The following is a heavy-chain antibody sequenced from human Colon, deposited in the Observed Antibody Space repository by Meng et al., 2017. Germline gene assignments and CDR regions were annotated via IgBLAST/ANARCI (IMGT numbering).Heavy chain of an antibody. CDR1: GFTVSSNY. J-gene: IGHJ4*02. Sequence: GESLKISCAASGFTVSSNYMSWVRQAPGKRLEWVSVIYSGGSTYYADSVKGRFTISRDNSKNTLYLQMNSLRAEDTDVYYCARAMTYGDYPLDYWGQGTLVTVSS. CDR3: ARAMTYGDYPLDY. V-gene: IGHV3-53*01. CDR2: IYSGGST. D-gene: IGHD4-17*01.